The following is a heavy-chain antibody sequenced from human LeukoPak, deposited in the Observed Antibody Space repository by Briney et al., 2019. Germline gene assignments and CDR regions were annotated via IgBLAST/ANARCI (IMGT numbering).Heavy chain of an antibody. CDR1: GFTFSSYA. V-gene: IGHV3-23*01. Sequence: PGGSLRLSCAASGFTFSSYAMSWVRQAPGKGLEWVSTISGGGGSTYYADSVKGRFTISRDNSKNTLYLQMNSLRAEDTAVYYCARTTYYYDSSGYYSFGYWGQGTLVTVSS. CDR2: ISGGGGST. J-gene: IGHJ4*02. D-gene: IGHD3-22*01. CDR3: ARTTYYYDSSGYYSFGY.